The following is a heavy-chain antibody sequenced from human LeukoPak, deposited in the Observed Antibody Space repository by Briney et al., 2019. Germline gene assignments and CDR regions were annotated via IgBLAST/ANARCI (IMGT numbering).Heavy chain of an antibody. Sequence: PSETLSLTCTVSGVSVSSGSYFWSWIRQPPGEGPQWIGYIYHDGSTNYSPSLRSRVSISVDTSKNHFSLKLSSVTTADTAVYFCATFFDFWFGPWGQGTQVTVSS. D-gene: IGHD5/OR15-5a*01. CDR2: IYHDGST. CDR1: GVSVSSGSYF. V-gene: IGHV4-61*03. J-gene: IGHJ5*02. CDR3: ATFFDFWFGP.